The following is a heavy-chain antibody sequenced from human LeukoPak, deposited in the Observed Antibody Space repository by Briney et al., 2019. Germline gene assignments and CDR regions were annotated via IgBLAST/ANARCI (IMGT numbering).Heavy chain of an antibody. CDR1: GGSISSGGYY. CDR2: IYYSGST. V-gene: IGHV4-31*03. J-gene: IGHJ6*02. Sequence: SETLSLTCTVSGGSISSGGYYWSWIRQHPGKGLEWIGYIYYSGSTYYNPSLKSRVTISVDTSKNQFSLKLSSVTAADTAVYYCARGGVGYCSSGSCHYYYYGMDVWGQGTTVTVSS. D-gene: IGHD2-15*01. CDR3: ARGGVGYCSSGSCHYYYYGMDV.